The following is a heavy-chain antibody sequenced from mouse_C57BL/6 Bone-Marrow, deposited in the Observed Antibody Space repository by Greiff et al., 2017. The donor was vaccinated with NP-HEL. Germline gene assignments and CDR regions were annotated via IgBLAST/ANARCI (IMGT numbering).Heavy chain of an antibody. Sequence: VQLQQPGAELVRPGSSVKLSCKASGYTFTSYWMDWVKQRPGQGLEWIGNIYPSDSETHYNQKFKDKATLSVDKSSSTAYMQLSSLTSEDSAVYYCARSAQAFYYAMDYWGQGTSVTVSS. CDR3: ARSAQAFYYAMDY. V-gene: IGHV1-61*01. CDR1: GYTFTSYW. J-gene: IGHJ4*01. D-gene: IGHD3-2*02. CDR2: IYPSDSET.